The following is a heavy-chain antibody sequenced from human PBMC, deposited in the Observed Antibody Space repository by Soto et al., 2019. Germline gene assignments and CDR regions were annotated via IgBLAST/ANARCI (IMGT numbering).Heavy chain of an antibody. V-gene: IGHV5-51*01. CDR3: ARYLEDGFHYWFDP. D-gene: IGHD2-15*01. CDR2: IWPGDSDT. Sequence: GESLKISCKVSGYSFTSFWIAWVRQRPGKGLEWMGIIWPGDSDTRYSPSFQGQVTISADKSITTAYLQWRSLKASDTAMYFCARYLEDGFHYWFDPWGQGTQVTVS. CDR1: GYSFTSFW. J-gene: IGHJ5*02.